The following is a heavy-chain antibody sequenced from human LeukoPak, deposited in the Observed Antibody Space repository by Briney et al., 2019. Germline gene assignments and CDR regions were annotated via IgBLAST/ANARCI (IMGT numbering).Heavy chain of an antibody. CDR1: GGSISSYY. D-gene: IGHD6-6*01. CDR3: ARSASSSSRSAFDI. J-gene: IGHJ3*02. Sequence: PSETLSLTCTVSGGSISSYYWCWVREPPGKGLEWIGYIYYTGNTNYNPSLKSRITISVDTSKNQFSLKLSSVTAADTAFYYCARSASSSSRSAFDIWGQGTMVAVSS. V-gene: IGHV4-59*01. CDR2: IYYTGNT.